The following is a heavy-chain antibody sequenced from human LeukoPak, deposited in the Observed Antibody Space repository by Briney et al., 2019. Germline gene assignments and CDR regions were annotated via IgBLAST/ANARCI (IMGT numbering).Heavy chain of an antibody. CDR2: INTYNGNT. V-gene: IGHV1-18*01. CDR3: ARVVLDHYYDSSGYLGTLDY. Sequence: GASVKVSCKASGYTFTNYGISWVRQAPGQGLEWMGWINTYNGNTNYAQKFQGRVTMTTDTSTSTAYMELRSLGSDDTAVYYCARVVLDHYYDSSGYLGTLDYWGQGTLVTVSS. J-gene: IGHJ4*02. D-gene: IGHD3-22*01. CDR1: GYTFTNYG.